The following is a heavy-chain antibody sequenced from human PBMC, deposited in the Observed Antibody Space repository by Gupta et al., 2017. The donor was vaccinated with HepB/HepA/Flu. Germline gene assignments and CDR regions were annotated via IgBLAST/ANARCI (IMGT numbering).Heavy chain of an antibody. CDR1: GFTFSSYG. CDR3: ARAFEWLGGLDY. Sequence: QAQLVESGGGVVQPGRSLRLSCAASGFTFSSYGMHWVRQAPGKGLEWVAVIWYDGSNKYYADSVKGRFTISRDNSKNTLYLQMNSLRAEDTAVYYCARAFEWLGGLDYWGQGTLVTVSS. CDR2: IWYDGSNK. J-gene: IGHJ4*02. V-gene: IGHV3-33*01. D-gene: IGHD3-9*01.